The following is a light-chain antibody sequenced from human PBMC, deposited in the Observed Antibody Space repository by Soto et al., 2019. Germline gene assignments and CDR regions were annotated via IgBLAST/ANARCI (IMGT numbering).Light chain of an antibody. J-gene: IGLJ2*01. CDR1: SSNIGTNY. CDR3: AAWDDSLSGVV. V-gene: IGLV1-47*01. CDR2: RND. Sequence: QAVVTQPPSASATPGQRVTISCSGSSSNIGTNYVYWYQHLPGTAPKLLIDRNDQRPSGVPDRFSGSMSGTAASLAIGGLRSEDEADYYCAAWDDSLSGVVFGGGTKLTFL.